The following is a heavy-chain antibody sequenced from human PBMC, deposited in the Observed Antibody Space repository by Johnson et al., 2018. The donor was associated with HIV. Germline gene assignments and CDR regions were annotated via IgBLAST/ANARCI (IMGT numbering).Heavy chain of an antibody. CDR1: GFTFSSYA. J-gene: IGHJ3*02. V-gene: IGHV3-30*14. CDR2: ISYDGSNK. Sequence: QVQLVESGGGVVQPGRSLRLSCAASGFTFSSYAMHWVRQAPGKGLEWVAVISYDGSNKYYADSVKGRFTISRDNSKNTLYLQMNSLRAEDTAVYYCARDPRGIYYDSSGPSQRAFDIWGQGTMVTVSS. D-gene: IGHD3-22*01. CDR3: ARDPRGIYYDSSGPSQRAFDI.